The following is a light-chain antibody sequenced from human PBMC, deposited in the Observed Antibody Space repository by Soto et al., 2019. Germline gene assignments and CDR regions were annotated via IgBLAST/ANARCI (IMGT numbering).Light chain of an antibody. V-gene: IGKV1-39*01. CDR1: QSISSY. J-gene: IGKJ5*01. CDR3: QQSYSNPWT. Sequence: DIQITQSPSSLSASVGDIVTITCRASQSISSYLNWYQQKPGKAPKLLIYAASSLQSGVPSRFSGSGSGTDFTLTISSLKPEDFATYYCQQSYSNPWTFGQGTRLEIK. CDR2: AAS.